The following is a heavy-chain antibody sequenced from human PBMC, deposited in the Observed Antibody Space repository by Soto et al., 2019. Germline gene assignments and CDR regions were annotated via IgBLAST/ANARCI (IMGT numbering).Heavy chain of an antibody. Sequence: QVQLVESGGGVVQPGRSLRLSCAASGFTFSSYAMHWVRQAPGKGLEWVAVISYDGSNKYYADSVKGRFTISRDNSKNTLYLQMNSLRAEDTAVYYCARVQAVTGWYFDLWGRGTLVTVSS. J-gene: IGHJ2*01. CDR2: ISYDGSNK. V-gene: IGHV3-30-3*01. CDR1: GFTFSSYA. D-gene: IGHD6-19*01. CDR3: ARVQAVTGWYFDL.